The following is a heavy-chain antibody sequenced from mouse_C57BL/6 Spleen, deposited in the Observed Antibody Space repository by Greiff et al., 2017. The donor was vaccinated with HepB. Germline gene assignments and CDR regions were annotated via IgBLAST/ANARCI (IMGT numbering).Heavy chain of an antibody. V-gene: IGHV3-6*01. CDR3: ARDPHYYGSSTGYFDV. D-gene: IGHD1-1*01. CDR1: GYSITSGYY. Sequence: EVQRVESGPGLVKPSQSLSLTCSVTGYSITSGYYWNWIRQFPGNKLEWMGYISYDGSNNYNPSLKNRISITRDTSKNQFFLKLNSVTTEDTATYYCARDPHYYGSSTGYFDVWGTGTTVTVSS. CDR2: ISYDGSN. J-gene: IGHJ1*03.